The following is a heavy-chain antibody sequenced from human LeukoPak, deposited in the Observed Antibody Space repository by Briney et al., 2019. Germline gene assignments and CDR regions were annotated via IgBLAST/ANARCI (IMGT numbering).Heavy chain of an antibody. CDR2: IYYSGST. Sequence: SETLSLTCTVSGGSLSSSSYYWGWIRQPPGKGLEWIGSIYYSGSTYYNPSLKSRVTISVDTSKNQFSLKLSSVTAADTAVYYCARYFFDGSGYSNWFDPWGQGTLVTVSS. V-gene: IGHV4-39*01. D-gene: IGHD3-22*01. J-gene: IGHJ5*02. CDR3: ARYFFDGSGYSNWFDP. CDR1: GGSLSSSSYY.